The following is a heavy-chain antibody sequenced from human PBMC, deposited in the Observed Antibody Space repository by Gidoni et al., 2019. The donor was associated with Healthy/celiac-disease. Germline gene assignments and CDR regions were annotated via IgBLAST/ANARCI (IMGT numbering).Heavy chain of an antibody. Sequence: EVQLVESGGGLVQPGGSLRLSCAASGFTFSSYEMNWVRQAPGKGREWVSYISSSGSTIYYADSVKGRFTISRDNAKNSLYLQMNSLRAEDTAVYYCASVQQLEGVDYWGQGTLVTVSS. CDR2: ISSSGSTI. J-gene: IGHJ4*02. CDR1: GFTFSSYE. CDR3: ASVQQLEGVDY. D-gene: IGHD6-13*01. V-gene: IGHV3-48*03.